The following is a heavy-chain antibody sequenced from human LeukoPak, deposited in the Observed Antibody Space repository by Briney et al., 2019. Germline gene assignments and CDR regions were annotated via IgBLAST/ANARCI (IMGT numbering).Heavy chain of an antibody. CDR2: ISYDGSNK. D-gene: IGHD2-21*02. J-gene: IGHJ4*02. CDR1: GFTFSSYA. V-gene: IGHV3-30*04. CDR3: ASDIVVVTAVHAALDY. Sequence: SGGSLRLSCAASGFTFSSYAMHWVRQAPGKGLEWVAVISYDGSNKYYADSVKGRFTISRDNSKNTLYLQMNSLRAEDTAVYYCASDIVVVTAVHAALDYWGQGTLITVSS.